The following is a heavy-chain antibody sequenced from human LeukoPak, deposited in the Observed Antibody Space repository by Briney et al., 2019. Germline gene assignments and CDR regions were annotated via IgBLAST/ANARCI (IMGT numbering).Heavy chain of an antibody. CDR2: IYYSGST. CDR1: GGSISSSSYY. CDR3: ARLYYYGSGSLDY. V-gene: IGHV4-39*07. Sequence: SETLSLTCTVSGGSISSSSYYWGWIRQPPGKGLKWIGSIYYSGSTYYNPSLKSRVTISVDTSKNQFSLKLSSVTAADTAVYYCARLYYYGSGSLDYWGQGTLVTVSS. D-gene: IGHD3-10*01. J-gene: IGHJ4*02.